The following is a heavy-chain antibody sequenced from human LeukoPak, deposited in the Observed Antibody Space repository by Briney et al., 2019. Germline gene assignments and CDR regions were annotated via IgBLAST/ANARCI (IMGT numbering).Heavy chain of an antibody. CDR2: INPSGGST. CDR3: ARQSVRPGASPLFDY. D-gene: IGHD1-14*01. CDR1: GYTFTSYY. J-gene: IGHJ4*02. Sequence: VASVKVSCKASGYTFTSYYMHWVRQAPGQGLEWMGIINPSGGSTSYAQKFQGRVTVTSDTSTSTGYMELSSLRSEDTAVYYCARQSVRPGASPLFDYWGQGTLVTVSS. V-gene: IGHV1-46*01.